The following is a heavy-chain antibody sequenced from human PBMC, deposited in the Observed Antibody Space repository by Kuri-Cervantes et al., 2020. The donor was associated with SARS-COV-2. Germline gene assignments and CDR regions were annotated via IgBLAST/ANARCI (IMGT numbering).Heavy chain of an antibody. CDR1: RXTFNNYA. J-gene: IGHJ4*02. D-gene: IGHD2-21*01. CDR2: ISGSGDNT. Sequence: GGSLRLSCAASRXTFNNYAMSWVRXXPGKGLEWVSGISGSGDNTYYADSVKXRFTISRDNFKNTVYLQMNSLRAEDTXVYYCXNAYGXGVLVDWGQGILVTVSS. V-gene: IGHV3-23*01. CDR3: XNAYGXGVLVD.